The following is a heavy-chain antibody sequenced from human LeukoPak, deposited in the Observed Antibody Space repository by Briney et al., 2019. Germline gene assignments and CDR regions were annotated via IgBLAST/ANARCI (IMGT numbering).Heavy chain of an antibody. CDR1: GFTFSDYY. J-gene: IGHJ5*02. CDR2: ISSSGSTI. CDR3: AREVEAALDP. V-gene: IGHV3-11*04. Sequence: SGGSLRLSCAASGFTFSDYYMSWIRQAPGKGLEWVSYISSSGSTIYYADSVKGRFTISRDNAKNSLYLQMSSLRVEDTAVYYCAREVEAALDPWGQGTLVTVSS. D-gene: IGHD5-24*01.